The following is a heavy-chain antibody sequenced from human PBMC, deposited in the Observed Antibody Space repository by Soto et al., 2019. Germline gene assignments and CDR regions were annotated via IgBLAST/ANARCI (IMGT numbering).Heavy chain of an antibody. J-gene: IGHJ6*02. V-gene: IGHV3-7*01. CDR2: IKQDGSET. CDR1: GFTFSSYW. D-gene: IGHD6-6*01. CDR3: ARGAARDRGYYYGMDV. Sequence: PGGSLRLSCAASGFTFSSYWMSWVRQAPGKGLEWVANIKQDGSETYYVDSVKGRFTISRDNAKNSLYLQMNSLRAEDTAVYYCARGAARDRGYYYGMDVWGQGTTVTVSS.